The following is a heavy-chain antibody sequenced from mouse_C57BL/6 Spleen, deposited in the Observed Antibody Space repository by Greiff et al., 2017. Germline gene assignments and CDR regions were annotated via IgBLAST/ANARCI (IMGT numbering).Heavy chain of an antibody. V-gene: IGHV1-18*01. Sequence: EVKLQQSGPELVKPGASVKIPCKASGYTFTDYNMDWVKQSHGKSLEWIGDINPNNGGTIYNQKFKGKATLTVDKSSSTAYMELRSLTSEDTAVYYCARDYYGSNYYAMDYWGQGTSVTVSS. CDR3: ARDYYGSNYYAMDY. CDR1: GYTFTDYN. J-gene: IGHJ4*01. CDR2: INPNNGGT. D-gene: IGHD1-1*01.